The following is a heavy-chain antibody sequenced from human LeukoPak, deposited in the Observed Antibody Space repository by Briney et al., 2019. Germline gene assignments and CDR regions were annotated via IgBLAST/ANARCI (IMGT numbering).Heavy chain of an antibody. CDR1: GTFVSGFY. J-gene: IGHJ4*02. CDR3: AGRWRGTLDY. D-gene: IGHD5-24*01. V-gene: IGHV4-4*09. Sequence: PSETLSLTCTVSGTFVSGFYWTWIRQPPGKGLEWIGFIYSTGTTSYNFSLQSRVTISVGTSKNQFSLKLKSVIAADTAIYYCAGRWRGTLDYWGRGTLVAVSS. CDR2: IYSTGTT.